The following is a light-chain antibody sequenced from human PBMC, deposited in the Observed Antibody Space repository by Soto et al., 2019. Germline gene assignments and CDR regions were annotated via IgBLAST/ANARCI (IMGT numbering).Light chain of an antibody. Sequence: QSALTQPASVSGSPGQSITISCSGTSNDIGNYDRVSWYQQHPGKVPKLMIYEVSKRPSGVSSRFTGSKSGNTASLTISGLQADDGADYYCCLYVGSRFVVVGGGTKLTVL. V-gene: IGLV2-23*02. CDR1: SNDIGNYDR. J-gene: IGLJ2*01. CDR3: CLYVGSRFVV. CDR2: EVS.